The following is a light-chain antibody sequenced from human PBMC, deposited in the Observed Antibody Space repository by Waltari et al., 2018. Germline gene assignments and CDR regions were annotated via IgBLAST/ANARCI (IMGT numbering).Light chain of an antibody. Sequence: DIVITQSPASLAVSLGERATINCKSSQTILSRSNNKNSLAWYQQKPGQPPTRLIYWASTRASGVPDRFSGSGSGTDFTLTISSLEAEDVAVYYCQQDSNTPLTFGGGTKVEIK. J-gene: IGKJ4*02. V-gene: IGKV4-1*01. CDR2: WAS. CDR3: QQDSNTPLT. CDR1: QTILSRSNNKNS.